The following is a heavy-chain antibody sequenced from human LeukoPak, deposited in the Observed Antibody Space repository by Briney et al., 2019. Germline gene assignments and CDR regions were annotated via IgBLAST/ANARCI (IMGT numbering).Heavy chain of an antibody. CDR1: GFTFRSFG. CDR3: AREGYDSSGYYGFDY. CDR2: IWYDGSNK. V-gene: IGHV3-33*01. J-gene: IGHJ4*02. Sequence: GRSLRLSCAASGFTFRSFGMHWVRQAPGKGLEWVAVIWYDGSNKYYADSVKGRFTISRDNSKNTLYLQMNSLRAEDTAVYYCAREGYDSSGYYGFDYWGQGTLVTVSS. D-gene: IGHD3-22*01.